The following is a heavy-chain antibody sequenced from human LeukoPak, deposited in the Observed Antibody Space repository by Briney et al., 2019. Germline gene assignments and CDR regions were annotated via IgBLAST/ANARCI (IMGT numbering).Heavy chain of an antibody. CDR3: ARAVKGSGYHPYFYYMDV. Sequence: GESLKISCKGSGYSFTSYWIGWVRQMPGKGLEWMGIIYPGDSDTRYSPSFQGQVTISADKSISTAYLQWSSLTASDTAMYYCARAVKGSGYHPYFYYMDVWGKGTTVTVSS. CDR1: GYSFTSYW. J-gene: IGHJ6*03. D-gene: IGHD5-12*01. V-gene: IGHV5-51*01. CDR2: IYPGDSDT.